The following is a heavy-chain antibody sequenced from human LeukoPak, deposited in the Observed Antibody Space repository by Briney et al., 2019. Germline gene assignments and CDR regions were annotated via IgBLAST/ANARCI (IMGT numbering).Heavy chain of an antibody. Sequence: SETLSLTCPVFGDSVSSGSYYWSWIRQPPGKGLEWIGYLYYRGSTNYNPSLKSRVTISVDTSQNQFSLKLSSVTAADTAIYYCARQGSSGWYFGYWGQGTLVTVSP. CDR2: LYYRGST. V-gene: IGHV4-61*01. D-gene: IGHD6-19*01. J-gene: IGHJ4*02. CDR3: ARQGSSGWYFGY. CDR1: GDSVSSGSYY.